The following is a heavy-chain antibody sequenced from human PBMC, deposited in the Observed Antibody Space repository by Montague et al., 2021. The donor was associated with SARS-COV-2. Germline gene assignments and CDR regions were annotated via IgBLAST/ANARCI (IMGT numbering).Heavy chain of an antibody. CDR3: ARSTVTNAPFGFSNKLRSRYNGMDV. CDR1: GXPFSGYY. CDR2: INHSGST. J-gene: IGHJ6*02. V-gene: IGHV4-34*01. D-gene: IGHD4-17*01. Sequence: SETLSLTCAVYGXPFSGYYLNWIRQPPGKGLEWIGEINHSGSTNYKPSLKSRVTIAVDTSKNQFSLKVTSVNAADTAVFYCARSTVTNAPFGFSNKLRSRYNGMDVWGQGTTVTVSS.